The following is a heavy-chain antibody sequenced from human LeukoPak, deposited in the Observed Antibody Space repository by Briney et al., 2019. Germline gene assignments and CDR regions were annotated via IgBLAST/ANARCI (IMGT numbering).Heavy chain of an antibody. CDR1: GYTFTGYY. CDR2: INPNSGGT. CDR3: ARASPAYYYDSSGYYRREFAFDI. J-gene: IGHJ3*02. Sequence: ASVKVSCKASGYTFTGYYMHWVRQAPGRGLEWMGWINPNSGGTNYAQKFQGRVTMTRDTSISTAYMELSWLRSDDTAVYYCARASPAYYYDSSGYYRREFAFDIWGQGTMVTVSS. V-gene: IGHV1-2*02. D-gene: IGHD3-22*01.